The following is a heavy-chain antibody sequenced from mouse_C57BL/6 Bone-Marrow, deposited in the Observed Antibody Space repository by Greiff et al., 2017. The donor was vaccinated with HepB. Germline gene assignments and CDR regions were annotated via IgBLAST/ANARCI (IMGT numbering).Heavy chain of an antibody. CDR1: GYSITSGYY. J-gene: IGHJ2*01. D-gene: IGHD1-1*01. CDR2: ISYDGSN. V-gene: IGHV3-6*01. Sequence: EVKLMESGPGLVKPSQSLSLTCSVTGYSITSGYYWNWIRQFPGNKLEWMGYISYDGSNNYNPSLKNRISITRDTSKNQFFLKLNSVTTEDTATYYCAREGHITTVVGDDWGQGTTLTVSS. CDR3: AREGHITTVVGDD.